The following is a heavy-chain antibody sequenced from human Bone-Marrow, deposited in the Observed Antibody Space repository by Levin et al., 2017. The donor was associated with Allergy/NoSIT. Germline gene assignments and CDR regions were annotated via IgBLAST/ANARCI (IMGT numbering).Heavy chain of an antibody. V-gene: IGHV1-3*01. D-gene: IGHD6-13*01. CDR1: GYTFTSYA. Sequence: GESLKISCKASGYTFTSYAMHWVRQAPGQRLEWMGWINAGNGNTKYSQKFQGRVTITRDTSASTAYMELSSLRSEDTAVYYCARDSWAAEFWFDPWGQGTLVTVSS. CDR2: INAGNGNT. CDR3: ARDSWAAEFWFDP. J-gene: IGHJ5*02.